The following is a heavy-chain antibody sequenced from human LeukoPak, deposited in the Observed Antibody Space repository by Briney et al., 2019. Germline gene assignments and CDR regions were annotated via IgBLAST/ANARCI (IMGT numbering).Heavy chain of an antibody. CDR3: VRGVAEAQCRYFDL. D-gene: IGHD6-13*01. V-gene: IGHV4-4*07. J-gene: IGHJ2*01. Sequence: SETLSLTCTVSGGSISSYYWTWIRQPAGKGREWIGRIYTSGITNYNSSLKSRITISVDTSKNQFSLKLNSVTAADTAVYYCVRGVAEAQCRYFDLWGRGTLVTVSS. CDR1: GGSISSYY. CDR2: IYTSGIT.